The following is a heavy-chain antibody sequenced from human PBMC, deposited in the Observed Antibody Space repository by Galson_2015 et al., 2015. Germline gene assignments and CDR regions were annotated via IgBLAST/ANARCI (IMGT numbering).Heavy chain of an antibody. CDR2: ISRSGRNI. CDR3: ARDRCSTTSCYAGWFDP. D-gene: IGHD2-2*01. V-gene: IGHV3-48*03. J-gene: IGHJ5*02. CDR1: EFTFSSSD. Sequence: ALRLRCAASEFTFSSSDMNWGRQAPGKGLEWVSYISRSGRNIYYADSVKGRFTISRDNAKNSLYLQLNSLRAEDTAVYYCARDRCSTTSCYAGWFDPWGQGTLVTVSS.